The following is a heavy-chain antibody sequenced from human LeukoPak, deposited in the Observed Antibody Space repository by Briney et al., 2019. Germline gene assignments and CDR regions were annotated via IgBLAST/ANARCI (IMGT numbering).Heavy chain of an antibody. Sequence: GGSLRLSCAASGFTFSSYEMNWVRQAPGKGLEWVSYISSSGSTIYYADSVKGRFTISRDNAKNSLYLQMNSLRAEDTAVYYCARDDRDYYGSGRVDYWGQGTLVTVSS. J-gene: IGHJ4*02. D-gene: IGHD3-10*01. CDR1: GFTFSSYE. CDR3: ARDDRDYYGSGRVDY. CDR2: ISSSGSTI. V-gene: IGHV3-48*03.